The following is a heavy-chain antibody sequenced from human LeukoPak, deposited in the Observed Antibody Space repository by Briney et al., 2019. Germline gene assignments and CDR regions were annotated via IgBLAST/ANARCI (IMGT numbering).Heavy chain of an antibody. CDR1: GFTFSSYG. Sequence: GGSLRLSCAASGFTFSSYGMHWVRQAPGKGLEWVAVISYDGSNKYYADSVKGRFTISRDNSKNTLYLQMNSLRAEDTAVYYCAKERIPAAAYFDYWGQGTLVTVSS. CDR2: ISYDGSNK. CDR3: AKERIPAAAYFDY. J-gene: IGHJ4*02. V-gene: IGHV3-30*18. D-gene: IGHD2-2*01.